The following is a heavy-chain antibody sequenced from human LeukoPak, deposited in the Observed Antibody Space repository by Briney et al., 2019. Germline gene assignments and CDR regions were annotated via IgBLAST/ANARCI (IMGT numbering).Heavy chain of an antibody. D-gene: IGHD2-2*01. CDR1: GYTFTGYY. V-gene: IGHV1-2*02. CDR2: INPNSGGT. CDR3: ARGAGGGTSFMDV. Sequence: AASVKVSCKAFGYTFTGYYMHWVRQAPGQGLEWMGWINPNSGGTNYAQKFQGRVTMTRDTSISTAYMELSRLRSDDTAVYYCARGAGGGTSFMDVWGQGTTVTVSS. J-gene: IGHJ6*02.